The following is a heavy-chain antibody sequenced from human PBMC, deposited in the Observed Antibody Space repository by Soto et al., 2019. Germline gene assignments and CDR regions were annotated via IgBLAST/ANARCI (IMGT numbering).Heavy chain of an antibody. CDR3: EREEDLGYCSSTSCYRPFDY. D-gene: IGHD2-2*02. V-gene: IGHV3-21*01. J-gene: IGHJ4*02. CDR2: ISSSSSYI. Sequence: EVQLVESGGGLVKPGGSLRLSCAASGFTFSSYSMNWVRQAPGKGLEWVSSISSSSSYIYYADSVKGRFTISRDNAKNSLYLQMNSLRAEDTAVYYCEREEDLGYCSSTSCYRPFDYWGQGTLVTVSS. CDR1: GFTFSSYS.